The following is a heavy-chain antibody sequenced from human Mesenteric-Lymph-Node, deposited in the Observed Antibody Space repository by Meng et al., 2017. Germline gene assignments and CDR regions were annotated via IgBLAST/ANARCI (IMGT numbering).Heavy chain of an antibody. D-gene: IGHD1-7*01. CDR1: CDSISRDIW. Sequence: QVQIKKRGPGLVKPSRTLSLTCTVYCDSISRDIWWSWVRQRPGKGLEWIGEVYHRGDTNYNPSLKSRVDISVDKSKNQFYLSLFSVTAADTAVYYCGRDQGRELINHWGQGTLVTVSS. CDR3: GRDQGRELINH. CDR2: VYHRGDT. V-gene: IGHV4-4*02. J-gene: IGHJ4*02.